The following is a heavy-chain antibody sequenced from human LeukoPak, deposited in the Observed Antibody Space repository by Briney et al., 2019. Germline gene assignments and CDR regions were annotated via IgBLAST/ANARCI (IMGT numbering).Heavy chain of an antibody. CDR1: GFTFSSYA. V-gene: IGHV3-23*01. CDR3: VRGSGSYYNDGDY. CDR2: ISGSGGST. D-gene: IGHD3-10*01. Sequence: GGSPRLSCAASGFTFSSYAMSWVRQAPGKGLEWVSAISGSGGSTYYADSVKGRFTISRDNSKNTLYLQMNSLRAEDTAVYYCVRGSGSYYNDGDYWGQGTLVTVSS. J-gene: IGHJ4*02.